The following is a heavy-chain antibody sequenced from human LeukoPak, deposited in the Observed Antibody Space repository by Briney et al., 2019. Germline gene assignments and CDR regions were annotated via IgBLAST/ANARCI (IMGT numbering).Heavy chain of an antibody. CDR2: IKSDGSST. V-gene: IGHV3-74*01. J-gene: IGHJ4*02. D-gene: IGHD3-16*01. Sequence: PGGSLRLSCAASGVIFSDYWMHWVRQGPGKGLVWVSRIKSDGSSTSYAESVKGRFTISRDNAKNTVYVHMNSLRDEDTAVYYGARGGRYASFLDSWGQGTLVTVSS. CDR1: GVIFSDYW. CDR3: ARGGRYASFLDS.